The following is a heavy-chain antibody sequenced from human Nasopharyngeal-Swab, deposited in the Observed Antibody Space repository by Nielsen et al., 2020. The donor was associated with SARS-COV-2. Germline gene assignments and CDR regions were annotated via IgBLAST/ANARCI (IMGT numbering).Heavy chain of an antibody. CDR2: IFYSGTT. CDR1: GGSLTNYY. J-gene: IGHJ6*02. CDR3: ARCGGGLGGFFTLHYYGFDV. D-gene: IGHD2-21*01. V-gene: IGHV4-59*01. Sequence: SETLSLTCTVSGGSLTNYYWNWVRQSPGKGLEWIGYIFYSGTTYYDPSLKTRVTISVDTSKHQFSLKLSSVTAADSAVYFCARCGGGLGGFFTLHYYGFDVWGQGTPVTVSS.